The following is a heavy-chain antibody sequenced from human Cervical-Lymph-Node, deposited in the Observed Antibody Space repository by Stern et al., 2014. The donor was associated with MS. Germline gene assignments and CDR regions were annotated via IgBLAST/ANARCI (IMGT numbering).Heavy chain of an antibody. CDR3: ASSVVRGVYGMDV. CDR1: GGSISSDSYY. CDR2: IYTSGST. D-gene: IGHD3-10*01. Sequence: QVQLQESGPGLVKPSQTLSLTCSVSGGSISSDSYYWSWIRHPAGKTLEXIGRIYTSGSTNYNPSLKSRVTISVDTSKNQFSLKLTSVTAADTAVYYCASSVVRGVYGMDVWGQGTTVTVSS. V-gene: IGHV4-61*02. J-gene: IGHJ6*02.